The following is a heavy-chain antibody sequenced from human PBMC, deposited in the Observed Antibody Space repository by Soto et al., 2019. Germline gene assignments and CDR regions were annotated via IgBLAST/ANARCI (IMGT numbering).Heavy chain of an antibody. V-gene: IGHV1-24*01. CDR3: ATTGHITIFGVVIIRGNWLDS. CDR1: GYTLTELS. D-gene: IGHD3-3*01. J-gene: IGHJ5*01. Sequence: ASVKVSCKVSGYTLTELSMHWVRQAPGKGLEWMGGFDPEDGETIYAQKFQGRVTMTEDTSTDTAYMELSSLRSEDTAVYYCATTGHITIFGVVIIRGNWLDSRGQGTLVTVSS. CDR2: FDPEDGET.